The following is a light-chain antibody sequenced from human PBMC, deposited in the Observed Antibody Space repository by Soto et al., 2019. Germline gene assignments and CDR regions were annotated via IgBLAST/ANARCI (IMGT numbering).Light chain of an antibody. V-gene: IGKV3-15*01. J-gene: IGKJ1*01. CDR2: GAS. Sequence: EIVMTQSPATLYVSPGERATLSCRASQSVSSNLAWYQQKPGQAPRLLIYGASTRATGIPARFSGSGSGTEFTLTISSLKSEDFAVYYCQQYNNWPRTFGQGTKVEIK. CDR1: QSVSSN. CDR3: QQYNNWPRT.